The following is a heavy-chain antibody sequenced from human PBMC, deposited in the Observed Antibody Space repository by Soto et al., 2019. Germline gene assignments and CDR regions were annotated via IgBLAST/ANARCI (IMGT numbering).Heavy chain of an antibody. CDR2: IWYDGSNK. CDR3: AREPPPDPYFDY. CDR1: GFTFSSYG. V-gene: IGHV3-33*01. J-gene: IGHJ4*02. Sequence: GGSLRLSCAASGFTFSSYGMHWVRQAPGKGLGWVAVIWYDGSNKYYADSVKGRFTISRDNSKNTLYLQMNSLRAEDTAVYYCAREPPPDPYFDYWGQGTLVTVSS.